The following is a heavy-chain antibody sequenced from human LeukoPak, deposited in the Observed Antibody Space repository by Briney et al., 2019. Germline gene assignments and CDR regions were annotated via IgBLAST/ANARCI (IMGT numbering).Heavy chain of an antibody. J-gene: IGHJ4*02. D-gene: IGHD6-13*01. CDR2: LSRSGGTT. V-gene: IGHV3-23*01. Sequence: GGSLRLSCAASGFTFSNYAMSWVRQAPGKGLEWVSTLSRSGGTTYYADSVKGRFTISRDNSKNTLFLQMNSLRAEDTAVYYCAKDRAQQLVLDFWGQGTLVTVSS. CDR3: AKDRAQQLVLDF. CDR1: GFTFSNYA.